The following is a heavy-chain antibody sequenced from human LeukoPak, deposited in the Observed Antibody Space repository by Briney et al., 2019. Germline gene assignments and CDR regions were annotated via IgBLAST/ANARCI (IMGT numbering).Heavy chain of an antibody. CDR2: IANGENTI. CDR1: GFTFSGTY. Sequence: GGSLRLSCAASGFTFSGTYMTWIRQVPGKGLEWVARIANGENTIMYADSVKGRFTISRDNAKNSLFLQMNSLRVEDTAVYYCSRDPRTLDYWGQGTLVTVSS. CDR3: SRDPRTLDY. D-gene: IGHD3/OR15-3a*01. J-gene: IGHJ4*02. V-gene: IGHV3-11*01.